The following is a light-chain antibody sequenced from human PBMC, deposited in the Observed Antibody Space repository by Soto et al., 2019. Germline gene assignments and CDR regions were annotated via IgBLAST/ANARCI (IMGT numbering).Light chain of an antibody. J-gene: IGLJ1*01. V-gene: IGLV1-44*01. CDR1: SSNIGGNT. CDR2: SYD. CDR3: AAWDASLNGYV. Sequence: QSVLTQPPSASGTPGQRVTISCSTSSSNIGGNTVNWYQQVPGTAPKLLIYSYDQRPSGVPDRFSGSKSGTSASLAISGLQSEDEAGYYCAAWDASLNGYVFGTGTKLTVL.